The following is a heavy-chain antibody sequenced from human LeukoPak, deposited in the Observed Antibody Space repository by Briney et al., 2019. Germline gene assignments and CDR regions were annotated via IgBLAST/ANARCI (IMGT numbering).Heavy chain of an antibody. Sequence: ASVKVSCKASGYTFTSYGISWVRQAPGQGLEWMGWISAYNGNTNYAQKLQGRVTMTTDTSTSTAYMELRSLRSDDTAVYYCARAISTSGYSYGYGYWGQGTLVTVSS. V-gene: IGHV1-18*01. CDR3: ARAISTSGYSYGYGY. CDR1: GYTFTSYG. J-gene: IGHJ4*02. CDR2: ISAYNGNT. D-gene: IGHD5-18*01.